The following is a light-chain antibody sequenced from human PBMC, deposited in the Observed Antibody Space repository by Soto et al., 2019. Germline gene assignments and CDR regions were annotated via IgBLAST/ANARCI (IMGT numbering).Light chain of an antibody. CDR3: QQYNNWSAT. J-gene: IGKJ1*01. V-gene: IGKV3-15*01. CDR1: QSVSSN. Sequence: EIVMTQSPATLSVSPGERATLSCRASQSVSSNLAWYQQKPGQAPRLLIYGASTRATGIPARFSGSGSGTEFTLTISSLQSEDFVVYYCQQYNNWSATFGQGTKVEIK. CDR2: GAS.